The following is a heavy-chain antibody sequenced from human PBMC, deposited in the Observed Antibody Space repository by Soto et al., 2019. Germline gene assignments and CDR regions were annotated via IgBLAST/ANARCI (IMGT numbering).Heavy chain of an antibody. J-gene: IGHJ4*02. CDR1: GFNFCNYA. CDR2: IRGSGGTT. Sequence: GSPRPFRAASGFNFCNYALNWVPQAPGKGLEWVLGIRGSGGTTYYADSVKGRFTISRDNSKNTLYLQMNSLRAEDTAIYYCAPGFSYYDSSGYSWGQGTLVTVSS. V-gene: IGHV3-23*01. D-gene: IGHD3-22*01. CDR3: APGFSYYDSSGYS.